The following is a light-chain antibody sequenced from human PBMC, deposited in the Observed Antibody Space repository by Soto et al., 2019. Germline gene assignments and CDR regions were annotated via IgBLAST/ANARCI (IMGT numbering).Light chain of an antibody. V-gene: IGLV2-14*03. CDR1: SSDVGSYNS. CDR2: DVN. J-gene: IGLJ1*01. Sequence: ALTQPASVSGSPGQSIAISCTGTSSDVGSYNSVSWYQQYPGKAPKLMTHDVNNRPSGISDRFSGSKSGNTASLTISGLQAEDEADYYCSSFTSSTSYVFGTGTKVTVL. CDR3: SSFTSSTSYV.